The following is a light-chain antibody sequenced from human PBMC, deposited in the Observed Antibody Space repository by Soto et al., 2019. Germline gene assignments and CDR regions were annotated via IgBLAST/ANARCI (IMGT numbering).Light chain of an antibody. V-gene: IGKV3-11*01. Sequence: EIVLTQSPATLSLSPGERATLSCRASQSVSSYLAWYQQTPGQAPRLLIYDASNRATGVPARFSGSRSGTDFTLTISSLEPEDFAVYYCEQRSNWPPYTFGQGTKLEIK. CDR3: EQRSNWPPYT. CDR1: QSVSSY. J-gene: IGKJ2*01. CDR2: DAS.